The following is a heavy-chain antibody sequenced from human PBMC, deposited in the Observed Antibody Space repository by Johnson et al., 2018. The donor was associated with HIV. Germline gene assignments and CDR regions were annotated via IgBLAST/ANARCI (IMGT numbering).Heavy chain of an antibody. D-gene: IGHD1-7*01. CDR2: IKSKTDGGTT. V-gene: IGHV3-15*01. J-gene: IGHJ3*02. CDR1: GFTFSNAW. CDR3: ARELELPGVTYAFDI. Sequence: VQLVESGGGLVKPGGSLRLSCAASGFTFSNAWMSWVRQAPGKGLEWVGRIKSKTDGGTTDYAAPVTGRFPISRDDSKNTLYLQMNSLRAEDTAVYYCARELELPGVTYAFDIWGQGTMVTVSS.